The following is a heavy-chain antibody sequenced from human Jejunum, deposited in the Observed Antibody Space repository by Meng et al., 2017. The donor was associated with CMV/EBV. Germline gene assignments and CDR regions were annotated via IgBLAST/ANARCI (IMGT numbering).Heavy chain of an antibody. J-gene: IGHJ4*02. V-gene: IGHV3-48*03. CDR1: SRCE. CDR2: IRRRGRTV. Sequence: SRCEMNWVGKDGGKGMEWISKIRRRGRTVNNADKEKGRFTIYRDKDKKSLYLQMNSLRAEDTAIYYCARDRFFGDDGSGAYFHDYWGQGTLVTVSS. CDR3: ARDRFFGDDGSGAYFHDY. D-gene: IGHD3-10*01.